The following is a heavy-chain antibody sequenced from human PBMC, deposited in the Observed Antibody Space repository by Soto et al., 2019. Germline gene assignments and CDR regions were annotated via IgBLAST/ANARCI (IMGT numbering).Heavy chain of an antibody. CDR1: GGSISSDS. J-gene: IGHJ3*02. D-gene: IGHD4-17*01. CDR2: VYHSGST. V-gene: IGHV4-59*12. Sequence: QVQLQESGPGLVKPSETLSLTCNVSGGSISSDSWGWIRQPPGKGLEWIAYVYHSGSTNYNPTLKGRVTMSVDTSKSHLSRKLSFVSAADTAVYYCARLDFGDPIGGFDIWGLGTMVTVSS. CDR3: ARLDFGDPIGGFDI.